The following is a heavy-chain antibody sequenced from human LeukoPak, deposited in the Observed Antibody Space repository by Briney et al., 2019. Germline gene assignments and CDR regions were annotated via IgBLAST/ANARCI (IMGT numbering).Heavy chain of an antibody. CDR2: IIPIFGTA. J-gene: IGHJ4*02. CDR1: GGTLSSYA. Sequence: ASVKVSCKASGGTLSSYAISWVRQAPGQGLEWMGGIIPIFGTANYAQKFQGRVTITADESTSTAYMELSSLRSEDTAVYYCARAAYCGGDCYAPYDYWGQGTLVTVSS. CDR3: ARAAYCGGDCYAPYDY. D-gene: IGHD2-21*02. V-gene: IGHV1-69*13.